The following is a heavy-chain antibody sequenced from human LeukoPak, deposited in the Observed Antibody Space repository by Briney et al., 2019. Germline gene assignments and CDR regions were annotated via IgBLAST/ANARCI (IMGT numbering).Heavy chain of an antibody. J-gene: IGHJ4*02. CDR2: MNPDSGNT. V-gene: IGHV1-8*02. D-gene: IGHD3-16*01. CDR1: GYTFTSYD. Sequence: ASVKVSCKASGYTFTSYDISWVRQATGQGLEWMGWMNPDSGNTGYTQKFQGRVTMTRNTSISTAYMELSSLRSEDTAVYYCARTIHYVWGNYPIDYWGQGTLLTVSS. CDR3: ARTIHYVWGNYPIDY.